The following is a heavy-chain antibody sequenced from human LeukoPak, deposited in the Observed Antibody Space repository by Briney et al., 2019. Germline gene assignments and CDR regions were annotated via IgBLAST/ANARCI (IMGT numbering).Heavy chain of an antibody. V-gene: IGHV3-13*01. J-gene: IGHJ4*02. D-gene: IGHD6-19*01. CDR2: IGTAGNT. CDR1: GFPLSRHL. Sequence: PGGSLTLFCGVSGFPLSRHLLLWLRQPTGKGLDWVSVIGTAGNTYYADSVKGRFTISRENAKNSLYLQMDNLRAGDTAVYYCARSKSYSSGWTDFDYWGQGTLVAVSS. CDR3: ARSKSYSSGWTDFDY.